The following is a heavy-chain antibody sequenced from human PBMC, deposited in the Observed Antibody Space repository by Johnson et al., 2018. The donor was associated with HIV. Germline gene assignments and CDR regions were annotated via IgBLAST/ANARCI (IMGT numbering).Heavy chain of an antibody. J-gene: IGHJ3*01. CDR1: GFTSSSYA. V-gene: IGHV3-30*04. CDR2: ISYDGSNK. D-gene: IGHD1-26*01. CDR3: AKGRLVGAATEALDL. Sequence: QEQLVESGGGVVQPGRSLRLSCAASGFTSSSYAMHWVRQAPGKGLEWVALISYDGSNKYYADSVKGRFTISRDNSKNTLYLQMNSLRAEDTAVYYCAKGRLVGAATEALDLWGQGTMVIVSS.